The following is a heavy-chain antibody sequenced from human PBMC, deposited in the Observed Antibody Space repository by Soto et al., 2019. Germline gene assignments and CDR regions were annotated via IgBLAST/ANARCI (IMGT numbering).Heavy chain of an antibody. J-gene: IGHJ6*03. CDR1: GFTFSSYA. CDR3: AKTPLRSPYYYMDV. CDR2: ISGSGGST. D-gene: IGHD3-3*01. V-gene: IGHV3-23*01. Sequence: GGSLRLSCAASGFTFSSYAMSWVRQAPGKGLEWVSAISGSGGSTYYADSVKGRFTISRDNSKNTLYLQMNSLRAEVTAVYFCAKTPLRSPYYYMDVWGKGTTVTVSS.